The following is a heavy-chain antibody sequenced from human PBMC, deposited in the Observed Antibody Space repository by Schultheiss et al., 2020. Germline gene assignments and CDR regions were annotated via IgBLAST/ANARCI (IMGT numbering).Heavy chain of an antibody. Sequence: GGSLRLSCAASGFTFSSYDMHWVRQATGKGLEWVSAIGTAGDTYYPGSVKGRFTISSDSAKKSLYLQMISLSFEDTAVYYCATLDTAVTHGGHWGLGTLVNGSS. CDR2: IGTAGDT. CDR1: GFTFSSYD. CDR3: ATLDTAVTHGGH. D-gene: IGHD5-18*01. V-gene: IGHV3-13*01. J-gene: IGHJ4*02.